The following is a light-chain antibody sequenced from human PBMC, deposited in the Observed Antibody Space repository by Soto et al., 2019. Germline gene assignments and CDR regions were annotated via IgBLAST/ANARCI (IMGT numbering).Light chain of an antibody. V-gene: IGLV2-14*03. Sequence: QSALTQPASVSGSPGQSITISCTGTSSDLGAFTFVSWYHQHPGKVHKLMIFDVNRRPSGVSDRFSSSKSGNTASLTISGLQAEDAGDYYCSSYTTSITHVFGSWTKLTVL. CDR2: DVN. CDR3: SSYTTSITHV. CDR1: SSDLGAFTF. J-gene: IGLJ1*01.